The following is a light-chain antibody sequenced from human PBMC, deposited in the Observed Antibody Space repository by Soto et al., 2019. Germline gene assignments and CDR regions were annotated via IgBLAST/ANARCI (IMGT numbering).Light chain of an antibody. CDR2: AAS. CDR3: QQYYSSLFT. CDR1: QGIRSF. V-gene: IGKV1-8*01. Sequence: AIRMTHSPSSLSASPGARVTITCRASQGIRSFLAWYQKKPGKAPKLLIYAASTLQSGVPSRFSGSGSGTDFTLTISCLQSEDFATYYCQQYYSSLFTFGPGTKVDIK. J-gene: IGKJ3*01.